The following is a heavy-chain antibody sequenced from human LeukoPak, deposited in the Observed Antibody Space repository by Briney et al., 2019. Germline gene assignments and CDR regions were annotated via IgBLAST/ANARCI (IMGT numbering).Heavy chain of an antibody. J-gene: IGHJ6*03. CDR2: IGTAGDT. CDR1: GFTFSSYD. CDR3: ARDKNYYYMDV. V-gene: IGHV3-13*01. Sequence: GGSLTLSCAASGFTFSSYDMHWVRQATGNGLEWVSAIGTAGDTYYPGSVKGRFTISRENAKNSLYLQMNSLRAGDTAVYYCARDKNYYYMDVWGKGTTVTVSS.